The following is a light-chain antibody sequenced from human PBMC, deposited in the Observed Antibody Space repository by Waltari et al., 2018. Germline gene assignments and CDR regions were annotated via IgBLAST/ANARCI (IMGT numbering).Light chain of an antibody. CDR1: QPLLHTDGNFY. CDR3: MQDVRRWT. V-gene: IGKV2-30*02. CDR2: QVS. J-gene: IGKJ1*01. Sequence: VMIQSPVTLAVTLGQSASISCTSSQPLLHTDGNFYLNWFHQWPGQSPRRLIYQVSKRDCGVPDRFRGSGSHTDLTLTITRVEAEDVGVYYGMQDVRRWTFGQGTRVESK.